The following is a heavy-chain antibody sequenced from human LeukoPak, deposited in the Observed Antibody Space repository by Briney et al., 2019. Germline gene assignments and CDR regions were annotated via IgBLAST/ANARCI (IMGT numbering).Heavy chain of an antibody. Sequence: SETLSLTCTVSGGSISSYYWSWIRQPPGKGLEWIGYIYYSGSTNYNPSLKSRVTISVDTSKNQFSLKLSSVTAADTAVYYCAGVQEYDAFDIWGQGTMVTVSS. CDR2: IYYSGST. CDR1: GGSISSYY. J-gene: IGHJ3*02. CDR3: AGVQEYDAFDI. V-gene: IGHV4-59*01. D-gene: IGHD3-10*01.